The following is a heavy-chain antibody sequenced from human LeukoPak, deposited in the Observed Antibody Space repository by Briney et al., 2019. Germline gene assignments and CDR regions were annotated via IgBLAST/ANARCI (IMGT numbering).Heavy chain of an antibody. Sequence: TSETLSLTCAVYGGSFSGYYWSWIRQPLGKGLEWIGEINHSGSTNYNPSLKSRVTISVDTSKNQFSLKLSSVTAADTAVYYCARGAGPFDYWGQGTLVTVSS. CDR3: ARGAGPFDY. D-gene: IGHD6-19*01. CDR1: GGSFSGYY. CDR2: INHSGST. J-gene: IGHJ4*02. V-gene: IGHV4-34*01.